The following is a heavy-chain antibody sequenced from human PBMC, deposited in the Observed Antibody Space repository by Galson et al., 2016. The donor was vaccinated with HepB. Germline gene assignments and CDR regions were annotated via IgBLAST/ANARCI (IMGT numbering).Heavy chain of an antibody. D-gene: IGHD1-14*01. CDR2: LTTDGII. V-gene: IGHV3-74*01. CDR1: GFPFSAYW. Sequence: SLRLSCAATGFPFSAYWMQWVRQVPGKGLVWVSRLTTDGIIGYADSVMGRFTISRDNAKNTLHLHMDSLRAEDTAVYYCARENHYVLDVWGQGTTVTVSS. J-gene: IGHJ6*02. CDR3: ARENHYVLDV.